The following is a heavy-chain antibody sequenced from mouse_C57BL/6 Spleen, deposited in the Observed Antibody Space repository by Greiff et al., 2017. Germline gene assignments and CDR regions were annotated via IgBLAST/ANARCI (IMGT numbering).Heavy chain of an antibody. CDR2: IDPSDSYT. J-gene: IGHJ2*01. CDR3: VRGGVDGSSYGFYDFDY. CDR1: GYTFTSYW. V-gene: IGHV1-50*01. D-gene: IGHD1-1*01. Sequence: QVQLQQPGAELVKPGASVKLSCKASGYTFTSYWMQWVKQRPGQGLEWMGEIDPSDSYTNYNQKFKGKATFTVDASSSTAYMQLSSLTSEDSAAYDYVRGGVDGSSYGFYDFDYWGQGTTLTVSS.